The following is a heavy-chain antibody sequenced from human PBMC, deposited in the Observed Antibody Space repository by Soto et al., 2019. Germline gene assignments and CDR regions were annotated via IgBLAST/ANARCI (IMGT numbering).Heavy chain of an antibody. Sequence: QVQLEQSGPGLVKPSQTLSLTCDTSGGSITSVNHYWSWIRQSPGEGLEWIGYIFDRGTTHYNPSLKGRVTITGDSSQTQFSLTIHSVTVADTAVYYCAREVAGTGAFDYWGRGTPVTVSS. J-gene: IGHJ4*02. D-gene: IGHD2-8*02. CDR3: AREVAGTGAFDY. V-gene: IGHV4-31*02. CDR2: IFDRGTT. CDR1: GGSITSVNHY.